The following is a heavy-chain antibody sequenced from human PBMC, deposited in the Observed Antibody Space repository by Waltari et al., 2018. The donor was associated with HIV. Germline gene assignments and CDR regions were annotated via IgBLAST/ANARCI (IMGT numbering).Heavy chain of an antibody. J-gene: IGHJ6*02. CDR3: ARGRTTVTTYYYYGMDV. CDR2: MNHNSGNT. Sequence: QVQLVQSGAEVKKPGASVKVSCKASGYTFTSYDINWVRQATGQGLEWMGWMNHNSGNTGYAQKCQGRGTMTRNTSRSTAYMELSSLRSEDTAVYYCARGRTTVTTYYYYGMDVWGQGTTVTVSS. CDR1: GYTFTSYD. V-gene: IGHV1-8*01. D-gene: IGHD4-17*01.